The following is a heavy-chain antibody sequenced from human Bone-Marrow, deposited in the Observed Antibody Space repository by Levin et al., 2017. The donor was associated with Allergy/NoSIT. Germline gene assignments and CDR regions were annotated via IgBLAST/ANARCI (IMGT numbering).Heavy chain of an antibody. D-gene: IGHD1-7*01. J-gene: IGHJ4*02. V-gene: IGHV2-5*02. CDR3: AHRVHRNSDWNYGSFDY. CDR1: SLTTRPVA. CDR2: IYWDNDK. Sequence: SLTTRPVAVGWIRQPPGEALEYLALIYWDNDKRYSPSLRSRLTISMGTSNTQVVLTMTNMDPVDTATYYCAHRVHRNSDWNYGSFDYWGQGTPVTVSS.